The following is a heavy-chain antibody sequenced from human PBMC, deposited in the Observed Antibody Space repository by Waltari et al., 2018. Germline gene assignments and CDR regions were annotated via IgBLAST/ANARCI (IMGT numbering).Heavy chain of an antibody. CDR2: ISFVGGNT. CDR3: AKEITAADAPYFFDY. J-gene: IGHJ4*02. CDR1: GFAFSNYA. D-gene: IGHD6-13*01. Sequence: EVQLLESGGILVQPGGSLRLSCPASGFAFSNYAMTWVRQAPGKGLEWVSSISFVGGNTYYADSLKGRFTISRDNSKNTLYLQMNSLTVADTAVYYCAKEITAADAPYFFDYWGRGTLVTVSS. V-gene: IGHV3-23*01.